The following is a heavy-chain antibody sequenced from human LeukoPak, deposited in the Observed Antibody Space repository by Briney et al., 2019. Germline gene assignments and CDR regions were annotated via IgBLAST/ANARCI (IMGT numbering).Heavy chain of an antibody. J-gene: IGHJ4*02. V-gene: IGHV3-30*18. Sequence: GGSLRLSCAASGFTFSSYGMHWVRQAPGKGLEWVAVISYDGSNKYYADSVKGRFTISRDNSKNTLYLQMNSLRAEDTAVYYCAKDRLGAAADYFDYWGQGTLVTVSS. CDR2: ISYDGSNK. CDR3: AKDRLGAAADYFDY. D-gene: IGHD3-16*01. CDR1: GFTFSSYG.